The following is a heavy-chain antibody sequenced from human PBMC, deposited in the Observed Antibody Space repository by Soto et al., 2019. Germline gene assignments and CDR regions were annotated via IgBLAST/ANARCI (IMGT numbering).Heavy chain of an antibody. Sequence: EVQLVQSGAEVKKPGESLRISCKGSGYSFTSHWISWVRQMPGKGLEWMGRIDPSDSYTTYSPSFKGHVSISADKSISTAFLQWSSLKASDTAIYYCARLGYCRSNSCSNWYFDLWGRGTLVTVSS. D-gene: IGHD2-2*01. V-gene: IGHV5-10-1*03. CDR1: GYSFTSHW. CDR2: IDPSDSYT. J-gene: IGHJ2*01. CDR3: ARLGYCRSNSCSNWYFDL.